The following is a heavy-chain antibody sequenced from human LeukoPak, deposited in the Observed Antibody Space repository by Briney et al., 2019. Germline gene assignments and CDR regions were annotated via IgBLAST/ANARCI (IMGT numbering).Heavy chain of an antibody. CDR2: IYSSGTT. CDR3: ARTSLADY. CDR1: GGSITGSH. Sequence: SETLSLTCTVSGGSITGSHWSWLRQSAGKGLEWIGRIYSSGTTNYNPSLKSRVTMSLGTSKNQFSLRLSSVTAADTAVYYCARTSLADYWGQGTLVTVSS. V-gene: IGHV4-4*07. J-gene: IGHJ4*02.